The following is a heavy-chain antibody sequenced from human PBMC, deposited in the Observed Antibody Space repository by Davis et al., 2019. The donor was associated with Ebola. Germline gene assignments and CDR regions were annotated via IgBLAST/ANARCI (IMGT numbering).Heavy chain of an antibody. CDR1: GYTFTNYY. CDR2: INPNDGRT. J-gene: IGHJ4*02. V-gene: IGHV1-46*01. Sequence: AASVKVSCKASGYTFTNYYMHWVRQAPGQGLEWMGMINPNDGRTIYAQKFQGRVTITRDTSASTAYMELSSLRSGDTAVYFCARDEFDYWGQGTLVTVSS. CDR3: ARDEFDY.